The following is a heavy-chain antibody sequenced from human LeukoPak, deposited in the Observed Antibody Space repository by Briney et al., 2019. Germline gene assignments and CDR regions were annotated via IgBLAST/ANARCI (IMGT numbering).Heavy chain of an antibody. CDR3: AAYGDGSSWLYFDY. Sequence: SVKVSCKASGFTLNSSAMQWVRQARGQRREGIGWIVVGSGNTNYAQKFQERVTITRDMSTSTAYLDLSSLRSEDTAVYYCAAYGDGSSWLYFDYWGRGTLVTVSS. V-gene: IGHV1-58*02. J-gene: IGHJ4*02. CDR2: IVVGSGNT. D-gene: IGHD6-13*01. CDR1: GFTLNSSA.